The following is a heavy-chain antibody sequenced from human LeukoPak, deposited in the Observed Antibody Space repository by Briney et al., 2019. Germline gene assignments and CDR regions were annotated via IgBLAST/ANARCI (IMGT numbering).Heavy chain of an antibody. CDR2: INHSGST. J-gene: IGHJ5*02. V-gene: IGHV4-34*01. CDR3: AREQADDSSGYYYLWFDP. D-gene: IGHD3-22*01. Sequence: SETLSLTCAVYGGSFSGYYWSWIRQPPGKGLEWIGEINHSGSTNYNPSLKSRVTISVDTSKNQFSLKLSSVTAADTAVYYCAREQADDSSGYYYLWFDPWGQGTLVTVSS. CDR1: GGSFSGYY.